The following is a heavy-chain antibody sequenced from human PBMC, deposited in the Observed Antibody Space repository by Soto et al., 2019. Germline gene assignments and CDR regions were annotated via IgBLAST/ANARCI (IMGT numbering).Heavy chain of an antibody. Sequence: GASVKVSCKASGGTFSSYAISWVRQAPGQGLEWMGGIIPIFGTANYAQKFQGRVTITADKSTSTAYMELSSLRSEDTAVYYCASEEGPEGYSSSWYANWFDPWGQGTLVTAPQ. V-gene: IGHV1-69*06. D-gene: IGHD6-13*01. J-gene: IGHJ5*02. CDR2: IIPIFGTA. CDR3: ASEEGPEGYSSSWYANWFDP. CDR1: GGTFSSYA.